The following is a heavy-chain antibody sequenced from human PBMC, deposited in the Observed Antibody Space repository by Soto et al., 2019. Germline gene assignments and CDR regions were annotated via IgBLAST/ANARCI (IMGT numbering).Heavy chain of an antibody. CDR3: ARGRRQYPHYYFDY. V-gene: IGHV3-30-3*01. D-gene: IGHD4-4*01. J-gene: IGHJ4*02. CDR2: ISYDGSNK. CDR1: GFTFSSYA. Sequence: GGSLRLSCAASGFTFSSYAMHWVRQAPGKGLEWVAVISYDGSNKYYADSVKGRFTISRDNSKNTLYLQMNSLRAEDTAVYYCARGRRQYPHYYFDYWGRGTLVTVSS.